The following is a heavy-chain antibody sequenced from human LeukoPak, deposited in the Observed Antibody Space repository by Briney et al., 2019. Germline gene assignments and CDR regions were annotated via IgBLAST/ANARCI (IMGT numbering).Heavy chain of an antibody. D-gene: IGHD3-10*01. CDR1: GYTFTGYY. Sequence: ASVKVSCKASGYTFTGYYMHWVRQAPGQGVEWMGRINPNSGGTNYAQKFQGRVTMTRDTSISTAYMKLSRLRSDDTAVYSCARAVYGSGSLSDYWGQGTLVTVSS. CDR3: ARAVYGSGSLSDY. V-gene: IGHV1-2*06. CDR2: INPNSGGT. J-gene: IGHJ4*02.